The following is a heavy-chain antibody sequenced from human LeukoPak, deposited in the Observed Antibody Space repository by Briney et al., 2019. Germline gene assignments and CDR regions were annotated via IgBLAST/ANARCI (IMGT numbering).Heavy chain of an antibody. J-gene: IGHJ3*02. D-gene: IGHD3-9*01. V-gene: IGHV4-59*01. CDR2: IYYSGST. Sequence: SETLSLTCTVFGGSISSYYWSWIRQPPGKGLEWIGYIYYSGSTNYNPSLKSRVTISVDTSKNQFSLKLSSVTAADTAVYYCARSASYDILTGREIGAFDIWGQGTMVTVSS. CDR1: GGSISSYY. CDR3: ARSASYDILTGREIGAFDI.